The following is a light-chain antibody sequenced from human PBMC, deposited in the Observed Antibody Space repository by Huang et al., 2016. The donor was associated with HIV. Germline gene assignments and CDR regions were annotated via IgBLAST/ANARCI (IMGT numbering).Light chain of an antibody. CDR3: QQRSNWPPLT. Sequence: EIVLTQSPATLSLFPGDKATLSCRASQSVSSSLACYQQQPGQAPRLLIYDASHRAAGIPARFSGSRSGTDFTLTISSLEPEDFALYYCQQRSNWPPLTFGGGTKVEIK. CDR1: QSVSSS. V-gene: IGKV3-11*01. CDR2: DAS. J-gene: IGKJ4*01.